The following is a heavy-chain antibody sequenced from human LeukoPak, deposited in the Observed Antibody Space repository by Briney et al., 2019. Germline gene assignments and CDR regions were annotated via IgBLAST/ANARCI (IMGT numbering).Heavy chain of an antibody. D-gene: IGHD2-21*02. J-gene: IGHJ6*02. CDR3: ARSSAYCGGDCSLDV. Sequence: ASVKVSCKASGYTFTGYYMHWVRQAPGQGLEWMGWINPNSGGTNYAQKFQGRVTMTRDTSISTAYMELSRLRSDDTAVYYCARSSAYCGGDCSLDVWGQGTTVTVSS. CDR1: GYTFTGYY. V-gene: IGHV1-2*02. CDR2: INPNSGGT.